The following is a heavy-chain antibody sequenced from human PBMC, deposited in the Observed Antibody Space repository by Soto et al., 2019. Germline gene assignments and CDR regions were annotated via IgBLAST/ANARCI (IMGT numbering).Heavy chain of an antibody. CDR1: GFTFSSYG. CDR3: ARVLPYYYSSGYLDY. CDR2: IWYDGSNK. V-gene: IGHV3-33*01. Sequence: ESGGGVVQPGRSLRLSCAASGFTFSSYGMHWVRQAPGKGLEWVAVIWYDGSNKYYADSVKGRFTISRDNSKNTLYLQMNSLRAEDTAVYYCARVLPYYYSSGYLDYWGQGTLVTVSS. D-gene: IGHD3-22*01. J-gene: IGHJ4*02.